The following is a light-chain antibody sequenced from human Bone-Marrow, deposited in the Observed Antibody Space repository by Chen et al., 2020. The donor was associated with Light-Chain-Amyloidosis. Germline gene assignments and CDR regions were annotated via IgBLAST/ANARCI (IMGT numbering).Light chain of an antibody. V-gene: IGKV1-39*01. CDR1: HSVDKY. Sequence: DLQLTQSPPSLSASIGDTVTITCRASHSVDKYLNWYQQKAGKPPTLLIYAASSLQSGVPPRFRGSGAGTDFSLTISNLQPDDCATYYCQQTYSDSAYTFGQGTNLQI. CDR2: AAS. CDR3: QQTYSDSAYT. J-gene: IGKJ2*01.